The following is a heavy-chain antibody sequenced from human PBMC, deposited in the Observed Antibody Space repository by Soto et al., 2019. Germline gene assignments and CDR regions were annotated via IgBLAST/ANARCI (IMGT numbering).Heavy chain of an antibody. CDR1: GYTFTSYY. V-gene: IGHV1-46*01. J-gene: IGHJ4*02. D-gene: IGHD6-19*01. CDR2: INPSGGST. CDR3: ARVSSGGWELFDY. Sequence: QVQLVQSGAEVKKPGASVKVSCKASGYTFTSYYMHWVRQAPGQGLEWMGIINPSGGSTSYAQKFKGRVTMTRDTYTSTVYMELSSLRSEDTAVYYCARVSSGGWELFDYWGQGTLVTVSS.